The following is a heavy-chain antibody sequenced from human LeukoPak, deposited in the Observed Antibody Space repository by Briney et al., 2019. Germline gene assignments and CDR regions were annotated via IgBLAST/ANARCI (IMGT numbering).Heavy chain of an antibody. Sequence: AASVKVSCKASGYTFTGYYMHWVRQAPGQGLEWMGWINTNTGNPTYAQGFTGRFVFSLDTSVSTAYLQISSLKAGDTAVYYCARNNRYFDWLYDYWGQGTLVTVSS. CDR1: GYTFTGYY. V-gene: IGHV7-4-1*02. CDR2: INTNTGNP. J-gene: IGHJ4*02. D-gene: IGHD3-9*01. CDR3: ARNNRYFDWLYDY.